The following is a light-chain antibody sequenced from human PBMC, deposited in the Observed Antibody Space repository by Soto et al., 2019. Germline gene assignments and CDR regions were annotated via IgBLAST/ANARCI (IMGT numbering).Light chain of an antibody. CDR3: CSYAGNYNWV. CDR2: DVS. J-gene: IGLJ3*02. CDR1: SSDVGGYNY. Sequence: QSALTQPRSVSGSPGQSVTISCTGTSSDVGGYNYVSWYQQHPGKAPKVMIYDVSKRPSGVPDRFSGSKSGNTASLTISGLQAEDEADYYCCSYAGNYNWVFGGGTKVTVL. V-gene: IGLV2-11*01.